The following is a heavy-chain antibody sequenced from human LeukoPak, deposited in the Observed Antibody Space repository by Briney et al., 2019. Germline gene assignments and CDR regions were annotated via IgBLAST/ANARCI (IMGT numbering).Heavy chain of an antibody. D-gene: IGHD3-22*01. Sequence: ASVKVSCKASGYTFTSYGISWVRRAPGQGLEWMGWISAYNGNTNYAQKLQGRVTMTTDTSTSTAYMELRSLRSDDTAVYYCARGPYYDSSGYERPLGYWGQGTLVTVSS. CDR3: ARGPYYDSSGYERPLGY. CDR2: ISAYNGNT. J-gene: IGHJ4*02. V-gene: IGHV1-18*01. CDR1: GYTFTSYG.